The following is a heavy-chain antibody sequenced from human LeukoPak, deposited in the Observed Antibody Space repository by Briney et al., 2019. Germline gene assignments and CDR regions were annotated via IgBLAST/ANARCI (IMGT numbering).Heavy chain of an antibody. CDR1: GFTFSSYA. Sequence: GGSLRLSCAASGFTFSSYAMSWVRQAPGKGLEWVSAISGSGGSTYYADSVKGRFTISRDNSKNTLYLQMKSLRAEDTAVYYCAKSVWFGELFLPEFDYWGQGSLVTVSS. J-gene: IGHJ4*02. CDR3: AKSVWFGELFLPEFDY. D-gene: IGHD3-10*01. V-gene: IGHV3-23*01. CDR2: ISGSGGST.